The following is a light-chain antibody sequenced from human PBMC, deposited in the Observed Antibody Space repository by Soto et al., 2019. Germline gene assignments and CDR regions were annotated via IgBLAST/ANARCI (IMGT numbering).Light chain of an antibody. CDR1: SSDVGSYNL. Sequence: QSALTQPASVSGSPGQSITISCTGTSSDVGSYNLVSWYQQHSGKAPKLMIYEGSKRPSGVSNRFSGSKSGNTASLTVSGLQAEDEADYYCCSYAGSSRVFGRGTKLTVL. CDR3: CSYAGSSRV. CDR2: EGS. J-gene: IGLJ3*02. V-gene: IGLV2-23*01.